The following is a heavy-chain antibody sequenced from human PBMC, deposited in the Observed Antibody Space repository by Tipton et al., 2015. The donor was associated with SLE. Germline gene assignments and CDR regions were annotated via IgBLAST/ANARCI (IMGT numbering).Heavy chain of an antibody. V-gene: IGHV3-30*04. CDR1: GFTFSSYA. D-gene: IGHD3-3*01. CDR3: AKAQLYDFWSGYDY. J-gene: IGHJ4*02. Sequence: QVQLVQSGGGVVQPGRSLRLSCADSGFTFSSYAMHWVRQAPGKGLEWGVVISYDGSNKYYADSVKGRFTISRDNSKNTLYLQMNSLRAEDTAVYYCAKAQLYDFWSGYDYWGQGTLVTVSS. CDR2: ISYDGSNK.